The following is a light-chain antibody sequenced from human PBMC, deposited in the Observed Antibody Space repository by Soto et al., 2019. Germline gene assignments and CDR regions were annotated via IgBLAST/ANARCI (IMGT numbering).Light chain of an antibody. CDR2: DVS. Sequence: DIQMTQSPSTLSGSVGDRVTITCRASQTVISLLSWYHXIPGKAPKLLIYDVSSLQSGVPSRFSGSGSGTDFTLTISCLQSEDFATYYCQQYYSYPLTFGQGTR. CDR1: QTVISL. CDR3: QQYYSYPLT. J-gene: IGKJ5*01. V-gene: IGKV1-5*01.